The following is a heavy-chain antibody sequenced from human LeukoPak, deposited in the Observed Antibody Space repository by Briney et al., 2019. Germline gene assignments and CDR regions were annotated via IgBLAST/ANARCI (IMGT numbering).Heavy chain of an antibody. CDR2: ISGSGGST. J-gene: IGHJ4*02. Sequence: GGSLRLSCAASGFTFSSYAMSWVRQAPGKGLEWVSAISGSGGSTYYADSVKGRFTISRDNAKNSLYLHMNSLRAEDTAVYYCASGHRYGIAYWGQGTLVTVSS. CDR3: ASGHRYGIAY. V-gene: IGHV3-23*01. D-gene: IGHD5-18*01. CDR1: GFTFSSYA.